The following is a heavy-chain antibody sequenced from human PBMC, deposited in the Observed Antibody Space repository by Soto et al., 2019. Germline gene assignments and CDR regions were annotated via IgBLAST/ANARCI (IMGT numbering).Heavy chain of an antibody. CDR2: ISGSGDST. CDR1: GFTFSSYA. Sequence: EVQLLESGGGLVQRGGSLRLSCAASGFTFSSYAMRWVRQAPVKGLEWVSAISGSGDSTYYADSVKGRFTISRDNSKNTLYLQMNSLRAEDTAVYYCAGRGSGSYYDYWGQGTLVTVSS. CDR3: AGRGSGSYYDY. D-gene: IGHD1-26*01. J-gene: IGHJ4*02. V-gene: IGHV3-23*01.